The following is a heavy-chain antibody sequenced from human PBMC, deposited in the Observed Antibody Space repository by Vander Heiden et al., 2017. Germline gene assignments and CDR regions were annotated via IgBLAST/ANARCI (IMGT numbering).Heavy chain of an antibody. J-gene: IGHJ4*02. D-gene: IGHD6-13*01. V-gene: IGHV3-30*18. CDR3: AKWRGSSRYFDY. Sequence: VQLVESGGGVVQPGRSLRLSCPASGFTFSSSRMLSVRKAPGKGLEWVAVISYDGSNKYYADSVKGRFTSSRDNSKNTLYLQMNSLRAEDTAVYYCAKWRGSSRYFDYWGQGTLVTVSS. CDR2: ISYDGSNK. CDR1: GFTFSSSR.